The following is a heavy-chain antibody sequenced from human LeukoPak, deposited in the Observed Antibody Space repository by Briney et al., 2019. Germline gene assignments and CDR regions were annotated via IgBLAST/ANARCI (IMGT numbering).Heavy chain of an antibody. CDR3: ARHLAGATYGAGIDY. V-gene: IGHV3-21*01. CDR1: GFTFSSYW. J-gene: IGHJ4*02. D-gene: IGHD1-26*01. CDR2: ISTGSDYI. Sequence: GGSLRLSCAASGFTFSSYWMSWVRQAPGKGLEWVSSISTGSDYIFYADSLTGRFTISRDNAKNSLYLQMNNLRAEDTAVYYCARHLAGATYGAGIDYWGQGTLVIVSS.